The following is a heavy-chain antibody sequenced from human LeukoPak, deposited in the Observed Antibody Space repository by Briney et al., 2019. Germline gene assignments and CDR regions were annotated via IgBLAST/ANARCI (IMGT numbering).Heavy chain of an antibody. J-gene: IGHJ4*02. D-gene: IGHD5-12*01. CDR2: ISYDGSNK. V-gene: IGHV3-30-3*01. CDR3: ARDGNSGGYVFDY. Sequence: GGSLRLSCAASGFTFSSYAMHWVRQAPGKGLEWVAVISYDGSNKYYADSVKGRFTISRDNSKNTLYLQMNSLRAEDTAVYYCARDGNSGGYVFDYWGQGTLVTVSS. CDR1: GFTFSSYA.